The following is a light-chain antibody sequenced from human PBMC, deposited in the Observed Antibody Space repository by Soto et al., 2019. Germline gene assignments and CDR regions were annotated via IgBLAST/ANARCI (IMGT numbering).Light chain of an antibody. V-gene: IGKV3-20*01. CDR3: QHYGISPA. CDR2: GAS. J-gene: IGKJ4*01. Sequence: EIVLTQSPGTLSLSPGERATLSCRASQSVSSSYLAWYQQKPGQAPRLLIYGASSRATGIPDRFSGSGSGTDFTLTISRLDPEDFAVYYCQHYGISPAFGGATKVEIK. CDR1: QSVSSSY.